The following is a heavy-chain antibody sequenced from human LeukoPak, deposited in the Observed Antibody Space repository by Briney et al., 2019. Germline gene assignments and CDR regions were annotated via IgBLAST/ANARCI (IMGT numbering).Heavy chain of an antibody. Sequence: AESLTLSCAASGFTFSSHWMSWVRQPPRKGLEWFANINEDGSEKYYVASVRGRSTFSRDTDNHSPLLQMTSLRDETTVTYYCVRDLVWDTGRVDYWVEGSVVAVPS. CDR3: VRDLVWDTGRVDY. CDR2: INEDGSEK. V-gene: IGHV3-7*01. D-gene: IGHD5-18*01. J-gene: IGHJ4*02. CDR1: GFTFSSHW.